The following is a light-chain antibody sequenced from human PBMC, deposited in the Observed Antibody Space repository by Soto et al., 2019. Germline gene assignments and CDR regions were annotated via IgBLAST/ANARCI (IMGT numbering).Light chain of an antibody. CDR2: WAS. V-gene: IGKV4-1*01. J-gene: IGKJ1*01. Sequence: DIVMTQSPASLAVSLGERATINCKSSQSVLYSSNNKNSLVWYQQKPGQPPKLLIYWASTRESGVPDRFSGSGSGTDFTLTINRLQAEDVAVYSCQQYYSTPLTFGKGTKVEIK. CDR3: QQYYSTPLT. CDR1: QSVLYSSNNKNS.